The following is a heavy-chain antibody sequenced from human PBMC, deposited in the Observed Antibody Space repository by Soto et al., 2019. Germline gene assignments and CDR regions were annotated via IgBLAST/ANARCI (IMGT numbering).Heavy chain of an antibody. Sequence: SSETLSLTCSVPGGSVSDKTYYWSWIRQPPGKRLEWIGYVYYSGTTNYNPSLKSRVTISVDLSKNRFSLRLSSVTTADTALYYCARTTAVPNTLRSRYFFDYWGQGTLVTVSS. V-gene: IGHV4-61*01. CDR3: ARTTAVPNTLRSRYFFDY. CDR1: GGSVSDKTYY. J-gene: IGHJ4*02. CDR2: VYYSGTT. D-gene: IGHD4-17*01.